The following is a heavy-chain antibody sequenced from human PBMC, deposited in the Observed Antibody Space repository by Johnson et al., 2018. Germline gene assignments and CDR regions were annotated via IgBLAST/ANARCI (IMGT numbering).Heavy chain of an antibody. CDR1: GFTFSSYC. J-gene: IGHJ6*02. CDR3: TTGVWIWEV. D-gene: IGHD2-2*03. CDR2: IKSISDVGTT. Sequence: VQLVQSGGGLVKPGGSLRLSCAASGFTFSSYCMNWVRQAPGKGLEWVGRIKSISDVGTTDYAAPVRGRFIISRDDSQNTRYLQMNSLKTEETAVYYCTTGVWIWEVWGQGTSVTVSS. V-gene: IGHV3-15*01.